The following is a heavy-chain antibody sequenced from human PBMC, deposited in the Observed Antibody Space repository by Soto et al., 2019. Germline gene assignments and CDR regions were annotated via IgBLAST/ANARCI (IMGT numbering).Heavy chain of an antibody. CDR1: GYTFTSYY. V-gene: IGHV1-46*03. CDR2: INPSGGST. D-gene: IGHD6-6*01. CDR3: ASELGIAARFDY. J-gene: IGHJ4*02. Sequence: WASVKVSCKASGYTFTSYYMHWVRQAPGQGLEWMGIINPSGGSTSYAQKFQGRVTMTRDTSTSTVYMELSSLRSEDAAVYYCASELGIAARFDYWGQGTLVTVSS.